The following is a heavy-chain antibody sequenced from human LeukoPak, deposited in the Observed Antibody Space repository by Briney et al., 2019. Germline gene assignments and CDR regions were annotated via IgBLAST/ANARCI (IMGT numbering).Heavy chain of an antibody. CDR3: ARVSRDAFWSGYSRMGFYYMDV. D-gene: IGHD3-3*01. CDR2: IIPIFGTA. CDR1: GGTLSSYA. Sequence: SVKVSCKASGGTLSSYAISWVRQAPGQGLEWMGGIIPIFGTANYAQKFQGRVTITADESTSTAYMELSSLRSEDTAVYYCARVSRDAFWSGYSRMGFYYMDVWGKGTTVTVSS. J-gene: IGHJ6*03. V-gene: IGHV1-69*13.